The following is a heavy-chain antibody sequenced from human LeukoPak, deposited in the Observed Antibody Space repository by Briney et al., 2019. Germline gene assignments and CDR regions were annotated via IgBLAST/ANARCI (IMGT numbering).Heavy chain of an antibody. CDR1: GGSFSGYY. V-gene: IGHV4-34*01. CDR3: AYPGRYCSSTSCYGMDV. CDR2: INQSGST. Sequence: SETLSLTCAVYGGSFSGYYWSWIRQPPGKGLEWIGEINQSGSTNYNPSLKSRVTISEDTSKNQFSLKLSSVTAADTAVYYCAYPGRYCSSTSCYGMDVWGQGTTVTVSS. D-gene: IGHD2-2*01. J-gene: IGHJ6*02.